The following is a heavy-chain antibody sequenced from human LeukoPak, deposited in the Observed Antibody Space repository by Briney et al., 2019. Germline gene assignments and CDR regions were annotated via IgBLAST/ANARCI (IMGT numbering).Heavy chain of an antibody. J-gene: IGHJ4*02. Sequence: GGSLRLSCAASGFTFSSYWMSWVRQAPGKGLEWVANIKQDGSEKYYVDSVKGRFTISRDNAKNSLYLQMNSLRAEDTAVYYCAGDRWLHPVDYWGQGTLVTVSS. CDR2: IKQDGSEK. V-gene: IGHV3-7*01. CDR1: GFTFSSYW. CDR3: AGDRWLHPVDY. D-gene: IGHD5-12*01.